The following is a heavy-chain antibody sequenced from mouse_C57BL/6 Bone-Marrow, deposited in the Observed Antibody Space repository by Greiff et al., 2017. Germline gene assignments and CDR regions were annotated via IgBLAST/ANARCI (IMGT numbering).Heavy chain of an antibody. Sequence: EVQLVESGGGLVQPGGSLSLSCAASGFTFTDYYMSWVRQPPGKALEWLGVIRNKANGYTTEYSASVKGRFTISRDNSPSNLYLHMHALRANDSATYYCARSNYYGGGPVAYWGQGPRVTVTA. V-gene: IGHV7-3*01. D-gene: IGHD1-1*02. J-gene: IGHJ3*01. CDR1: GFTFTDYY. CDR3: ARSNYYGGGPVAY. CDR2: IRNKANGYTT.